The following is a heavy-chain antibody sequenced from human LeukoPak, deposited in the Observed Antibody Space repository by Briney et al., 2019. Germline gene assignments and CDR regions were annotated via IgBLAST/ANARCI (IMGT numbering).Heavy chain of an antibody. D-gene: IGHD2-15*01. J-gene: IGHJ3*02. CDR1: GFTCSSYW. Sequence: GGSLRLSCAASGFTCSSYWMAWVPQAPGKGRVCLANIEEDGREKNYVDSVKGRFSLSRDNAKNSLCLQMSSLRAVDTAVYYCARDRRYSTFDIWGQGTMVTVSS. V-gene: IGHV3-7*03. CDR2: IEEDGREK. CDR3: ARDRRYSTFDI.